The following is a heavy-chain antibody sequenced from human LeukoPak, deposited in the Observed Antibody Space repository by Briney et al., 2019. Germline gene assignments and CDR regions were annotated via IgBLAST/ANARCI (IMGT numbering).Heavy chain of an antibody. V-gene: IGHV4-4*02. CDR1: GGSITTTNF. CDR3: SRESGPYCPFGH. Sequence: WDTLSLTCGVSGGSITTTNFWSWVRQPPGGRLEWIGEISLRGRTQYSPSLKSRVKFSIDESKSHRYLSLASLTAADTAVYYCSRESGPYCPFGHWGQGTLVAVTS. CDR2: ISLRGRT. J-gene: IGHJ5*02. D-gene: IGHD1-26*01.